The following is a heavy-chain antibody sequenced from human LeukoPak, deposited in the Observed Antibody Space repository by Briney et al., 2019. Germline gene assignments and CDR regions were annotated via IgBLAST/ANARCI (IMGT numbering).Heavy chain of an antibody. CDR3: ARGSRGQQLLSRRMYNWFDP. V-gene: IGHV4-39*06. Sequence: PSETLSLTCTVSGGSISSSSYYWGWIRQPPGKGLEWIGSIYYSGSTYYNPSLKSRVTISVDTSKNQFPLKLSSVTAADTAVYYCARGSRGQQLLSRRMYNWFDPWGQGTLVTVSS. CDR1: GGSISSSSYY. D-gene: IGHD6-13*01. J-gene: IGHJ5*02. CDR2: IYYSGST.